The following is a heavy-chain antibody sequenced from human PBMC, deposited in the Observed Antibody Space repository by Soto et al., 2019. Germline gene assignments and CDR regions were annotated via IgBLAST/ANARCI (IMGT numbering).Heavy chain of an antibody. J-gene: IGHJ4*02. CDR3: ARDLAAGDY. CDR2: FNPTSGST. CDR1: GYTFINYY. Sequence: QVQLVQSGAEVKKPGASVKRSCKASGYTFINYYIHWVRQDPGQGLEWMGIFNPTSGSTNYAQKFQGRVTLTMDTSTRTVYMEPSSLRFDDTAVYYCARDLAAGDYWGQGTLVTVSS. D-gene: IGHD6-13*01. V-gene: IGHV1-46*01.